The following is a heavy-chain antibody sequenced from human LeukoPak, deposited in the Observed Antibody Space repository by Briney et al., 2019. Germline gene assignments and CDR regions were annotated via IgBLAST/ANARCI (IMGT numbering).Heavy chain of an antibody. Sequence: SGTLSLTCTVSRGSIGSGSYFWGWIRQPPGKGLGWIGTIFYSGSTYYNPSLKSRVTMSVDTSKNQFSLKLTSVTAADTAVYYCARHAAYYYEDYWGQGILVTVSS. CDR1: RGSIGSGSYF. D-gene: IGHD3-22*01. CDR3: ARHAAYYYEDY. J-gene: IGHJ4*02. CDR2: IFYSGST. V-gene: IGHV4-39*01.